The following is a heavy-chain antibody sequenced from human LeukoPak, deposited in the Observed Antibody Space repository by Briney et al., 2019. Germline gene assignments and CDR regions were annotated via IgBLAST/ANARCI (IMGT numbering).Heavy chain of an antibody. CDR3: ARADFIDAGPYLIGP. CDR2: INTKSGRT. D-gene: IGHD3-3*01. J-gene: IGHJ5*02. V-gene: IGHV1-2*02. CDR1: GYSFTDYY. Sequence: ASVRVSCKTSGYSFTDYYIHWVRQAPGQGLEWMGWINTKSGRTSSARKFQGRVTITRDPSITTVYMDMAWLTSDDTAIYFCARADFIDAGPYLIGPWGQGTLVTVSS.